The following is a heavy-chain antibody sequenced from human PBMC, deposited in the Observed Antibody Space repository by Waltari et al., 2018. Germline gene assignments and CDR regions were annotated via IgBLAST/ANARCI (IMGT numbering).Heavy chain of an antibody. D-gene: IGHD7-27*01. Sequence: QVQLQESGPGLVKPSETLSLTCTVSGYSISSGYYWGWIRQPPGKGLEWIGSIYHSGSTYYNPSLKSRVTISVDTSKNQFSLRLSSVTAADTAVYYCARGAGAGDPWDFDYWGQGTLVTVSS. CDR1: GYSISSGYY. CDR2: IYHSGST. CDR3: ARGAGAGDPWDFDY. V-gene: IGHV4-38-2*02. J-gene: IGHJ4*02.